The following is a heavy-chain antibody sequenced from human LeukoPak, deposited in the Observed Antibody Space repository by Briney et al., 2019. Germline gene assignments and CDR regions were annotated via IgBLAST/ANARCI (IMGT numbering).Heavy chain of an antibody. CDR2: INPNSGGT. J-gene: IGHJ6*03. CDR1: GYTFTGYY. CDR3: ASGPLITVVRGVIIDGAYYYYYMDV. D-gene: IGHD3-10*01. V-gene: IGHV1-2*02. Sequence: ASVKLSCKASGYTFTGYYMHWVRQAPGQGLEWMGWINPNSGGTNYAQKFQGRVTMTRDTSISTAYMELSRLRSDDTDVYYCASGPLITVVRGVIIDGAYYYYYMDVWGKGTTVTISS.